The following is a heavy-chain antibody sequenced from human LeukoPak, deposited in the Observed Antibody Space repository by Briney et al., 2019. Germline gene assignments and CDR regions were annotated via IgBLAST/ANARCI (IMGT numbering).Heavy chain of an antibody. V-gene: IGHV4-31*03. J-gene: IGHJ4*02. CDR1: GGAISSGADY. D-gene: IGHD1-1*01. CDR3: ARVAAATTNPRFDF. Sequence: SQTLSLTCTVAGGAISSGADYWTGVRQLPEKGLDWIGYIGYTGDTYYNPSLRSRVTISLDTSKTQFSLGLSSLTAADTAVYYCARVAAATTNPRFDFWGQGTLVTVSS. CDR2: IGYTGDT.